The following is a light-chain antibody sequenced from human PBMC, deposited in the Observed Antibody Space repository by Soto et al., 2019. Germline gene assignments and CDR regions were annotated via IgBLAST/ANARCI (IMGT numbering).Light chain of an antibody. Sequence: QSVLTQPPSVSGAPGQRVTLSCTGSNSNIGAGFGVQWYQQFPRTAPRLLIYSNTNRPSGVPDRFSASKSGTSASLAITGLRAEDEADYYCQSFDINVLALIFGVGTKLTVL. CDR2: SNT. CDR3: QSFDINVLALI. J-gene: IGLJ2*01. CDR1: NSNIGAGFG. V-gene: IGLV1-40*01.